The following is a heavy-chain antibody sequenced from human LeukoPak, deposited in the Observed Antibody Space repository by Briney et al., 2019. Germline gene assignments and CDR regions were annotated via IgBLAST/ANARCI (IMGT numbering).Heavy chain of an antibody. Sequence: PGGSLRLSCAASGFTFSSYAMSWVRQAPGKGLEWVSAISGSGGSTYYADSVKGRFTISRDNSKNKLYLQMNSLRGEDTAVYYCAKSKPVVITYSFGVFDYWGQGTLVTVSS. J-gene: IGHJ4*02. CDR2: ISGSGGST. V-gene: IGHV3-23*01. CDR1: GFTFSSYA. CDR3: AKSKPVVITYSFGVFDY. D-gene: IGHD3-22*01.